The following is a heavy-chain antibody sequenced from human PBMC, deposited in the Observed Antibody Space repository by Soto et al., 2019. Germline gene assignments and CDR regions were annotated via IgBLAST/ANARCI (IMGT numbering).Heavy chain of an antibody. CDR1: GGSFSGYY. V-gene: IGHV4-34*01. D-gene: IGHD5-18*01. J-gene: IGHJ5*02. CDR3: AREGYSYGYRRYNWFDP. Sequence: SETLSLTCAVYGGSFSGYYWSWIRQPPGKGLEWIGEINHSGSTNYNPSLKSRVTISVDTSKNQFSLKLSSVTAADTAVYYCAREGYSYGYRRYNWFDPWGQGTLVTVSS. CDR2: INHSGST.